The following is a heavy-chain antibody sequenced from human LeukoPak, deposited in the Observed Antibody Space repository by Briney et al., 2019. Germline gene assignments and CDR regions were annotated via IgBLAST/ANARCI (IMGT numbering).Heavy chain of an antibody. D-gene: IGHD2-15*01. Sequence: GGSLRLSCVGSGFTFRSHAMSWVRQAPEKGLEFVSGIYENGGTTYYADSVKGRFSISRDNSKNTLYLQMNSLRAEDTAVYYCAKQLGYCSDGSCYFPYWGQGTLVTVSS. V-gene: IGHV3-23*01. CDR2: IYENGGTT. J-gene: IGHJ4*02. CDR1: GFTFRSHA. CDR3: AKQLGYCSDGSCYFPY.